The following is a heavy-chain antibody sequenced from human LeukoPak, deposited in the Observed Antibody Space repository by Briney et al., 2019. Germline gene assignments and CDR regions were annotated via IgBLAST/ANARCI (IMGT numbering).Heavy chain of an antibody. CDR1: GDSGASSSSYR. D-gene: IGHD5-24*01. V-gene: IGHV4-61*01. Sequence: SETLSLTCDVSGDSGASSSSYRSGWFRQPPGKGLEWIGYVHSSGSTKYNSSLGSRVTISMDTSRNQFSLKLSSVTAADTAVYFCTRGGGWLIDFWGRGTLVTVSS. CDR2: VHSSGST. J-gene: IGHJ4*02. CDR3: TRGGGWLIDF.